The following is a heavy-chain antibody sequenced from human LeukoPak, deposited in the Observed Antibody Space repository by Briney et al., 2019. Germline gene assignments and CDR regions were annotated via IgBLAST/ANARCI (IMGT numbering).Heavy chain of an antibody. CDR1: GGSISPYY. D-gene: IGHD6-13*01. J-gene: IGHJ4*02. CDR3: ARVEGVYSSSWYVDY. CDR2: INHSGST. Sequence: SSETLSLTCTVSGGSISPYYWSWIRQPPGKGLEWIGEINHSGSTNCNPSLKSRVTISVDTSKNQFSLKLSSVTAADTAVYYCARVEGVYSSSWYVDYWGQGTLVTVSS. V-gene: IGHV4-34*01.